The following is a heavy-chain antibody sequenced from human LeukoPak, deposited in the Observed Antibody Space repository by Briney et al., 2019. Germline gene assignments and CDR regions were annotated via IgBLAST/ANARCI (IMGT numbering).Heavy chain of an antibody. CDR2: ISYDGSYQ. J-gene: IGHJ4*02. D-gene: IGHD2-21*01. CDR1: GFTFSSYG. CDR3: ATVVIATRNPDY. Sequence: GGSLRLSCAASGFTFSSYGMHWVRQAPGKGLEWVAVISYDGSYQYYADSVKGRFTISRDNSKNTLYLQMNSLRAEDTAVYYCATVVIATRNPDYWGQGTLVTVSS. V-gene: IGHV3-30*03.